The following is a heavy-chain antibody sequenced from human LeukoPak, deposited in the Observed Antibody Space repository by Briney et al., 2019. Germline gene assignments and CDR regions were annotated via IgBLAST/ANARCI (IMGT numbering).Heavy chain of an antibody. Sequence: PGGSLRLSCAASGFTFDDYGMSWVRQAPGKGLEWVSGINWNGGSTGYADSLKGRFTISRDNAKNSLYLQMKSLRVEDTGVYYCARDAGGRTQREGWFDPWGQGTLVTVSS. CDR1: GFTFDDYG. J-gene: IGHJ5*02. V-gene: IGHV3-20*04. D-gene: IGHD1-26*01. CDR3: ARDAGGRTQREGWFDP. CDR2: INWNGGST.